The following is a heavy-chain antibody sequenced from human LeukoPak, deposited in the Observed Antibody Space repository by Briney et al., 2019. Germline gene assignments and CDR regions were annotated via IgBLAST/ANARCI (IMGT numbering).Heavy chain of an antibody. CDR1: GFTFSSYG. Sequence: GGSLRFSCAASGFTFSSYGMHWVRQAPGKGLEWVAFIRYDGSNKYYADSVKGRFTFSRDNSKNTLYLQMNSLRAEDTAVYYCAKDLSGSSKPWGQGTLVTVSS. J-gene: IGHJ5*02. CDR2: IRYDGSNK. V-gene: IGHV3-30*02. CDR3: AKDLSGSSKP. D-gene: IGHD1-26*01.